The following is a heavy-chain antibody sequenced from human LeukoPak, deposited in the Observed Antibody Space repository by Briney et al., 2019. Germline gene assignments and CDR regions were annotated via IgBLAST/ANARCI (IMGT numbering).Heavy chain of an antibody. V-gene: IGHV3-30*18. CDR3: AKDGGPGDLISFDAFDI. Sequence: GGSLRLSCAASGFTFSSYGMHWVRQAPGKGLEWVALISYDGSNKYYADSVKGRFTISRDNSKNTLYLQMNSLRPEDTAVYYCAKDGGPGDLISFDAFDIWGQGTMVTVSS. CDR1: GFTFSSYG. D-gene: IGHD7-27*01. J-gene: IGHJ3*02. CDR2: ISYDGSNK.